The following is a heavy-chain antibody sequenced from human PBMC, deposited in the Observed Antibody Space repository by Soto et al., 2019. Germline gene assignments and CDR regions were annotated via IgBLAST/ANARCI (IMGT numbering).Heavy chain of an antibody. CDR2: MNPKSGGA. V-gene: IGHV1-2*02. CDR1: GYTFTDYY. J-gene: IGHJ3*02. Sequence: ASVKVSCKTSGYTFTDYYTHWGRQAPGQGHECMGWMNPKSGGAYFAQKFQGRVTLTRDTSIGTAYIEVNSLTSDDPAVYFCTRENIDNSDGRYEAFDIWGQG. CDR3: TRENIDNSDGRYEAFDI. D-gene: IGHD5-18*01.